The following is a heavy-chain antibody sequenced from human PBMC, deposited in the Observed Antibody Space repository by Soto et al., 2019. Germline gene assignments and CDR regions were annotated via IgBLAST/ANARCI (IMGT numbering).Heavy chain of an antibody. CDR1: GYSFTSYW. Sequence: SLKISCKGSGYSFTSYWIGWVRQMPGKGLERMGIIYPGDSDTRYSPSFQGQVTISADKSITTTYLQWSSLKASDTAIYYCARLFDTSGWYDYWGQGTLVTVSS. CDR3: ARLFDTSGWYDY. D-gene: IGHD6-19*01. CDR2: IYPGDSDT. V-gene: IGHV5-51*01. J-gene: IGHJ4*02.